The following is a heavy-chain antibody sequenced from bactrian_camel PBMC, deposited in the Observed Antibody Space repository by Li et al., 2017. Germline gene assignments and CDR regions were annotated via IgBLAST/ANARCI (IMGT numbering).Heavy chain of an antibody. D-gene: IGHD1*01. CDR3: VKDGGGHGACWFGIDPKIDFDY. Sequence: VQLVESGGGVVQAGGSLRLSCAASGYTHSTYCMGWFRQVPGKEREAVATIHSDGTATYADSVKGRFTISRDNAKNKVYLQMDSLKTEDTGMYFCVKDGGGHGACWFGIDPKIDFDYWGQGTQVTVS. V-gene: IGHV3S53*01. CDR1: GYTHSTYC. CDR2: IHSDGTA. J-gene: IGHJ6*01.